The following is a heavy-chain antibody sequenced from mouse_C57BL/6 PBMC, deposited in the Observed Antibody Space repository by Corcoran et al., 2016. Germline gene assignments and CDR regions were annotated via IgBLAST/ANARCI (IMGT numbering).Heavy chain of an antibody. CDR2: INPNNGGT. CDR3: ARRYYVDY. V-gene: IGHV1-26*01. J-gene: IGHJ2*01. CDR1: GYTFTDYY. Sequence: EVQLQQSGPELVKPGASVKISCKASGYTFTDYYMNWVKQSHGKSLEWIGDINPNNGGTSYNQKFKGKATLTVDKSSSTAYMELRSLTSEDSAVYYCARRYYVDYWGQGTTLTVSS.